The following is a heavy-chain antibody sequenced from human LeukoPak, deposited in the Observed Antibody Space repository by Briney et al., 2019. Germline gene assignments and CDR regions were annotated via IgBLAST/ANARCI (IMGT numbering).Heavy chain of an antibody. Sequence: GGSLRLSCAASGFTVSSNYMSWVRQAPGKGLEWVTGIYSGGSTYYADSVKGRFTISRDHSKNTLYLQMNSLRAEDTAVYYCARARTWPYWFDPWGQGTLVTVSS. CDR1: GFTVSSNY. CDR2: IYSGGST. CDR3: ARARTWPYWFDP. J-gene: IGHJ5*02. D-gene: IGHD3/OR15-3a*01. V-gene: IGHV3-53*01.